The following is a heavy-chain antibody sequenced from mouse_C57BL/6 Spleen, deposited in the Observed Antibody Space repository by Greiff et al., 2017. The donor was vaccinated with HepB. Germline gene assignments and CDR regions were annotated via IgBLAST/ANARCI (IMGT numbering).Heavy chain of an antibody. D-gene: IGHD1-1*01. J-gene: IGHJ1*03. CDR1: GYSITSGYY. Sequence: ESGPGLVKPSQSLSLTCSVTGYSITSGYYWNWIRQFPGNKLEWMGYISYDGSNNYNPSLKNRISITRDTSKNQFFLKLNSVTTEDTATYYCARGEDYVYWYFDVWGTGTTVTVSS. CDR2: ISYDGSN. CDR3: ARGEDYVYWYFDV. V-gene: IGHV3-6*01.